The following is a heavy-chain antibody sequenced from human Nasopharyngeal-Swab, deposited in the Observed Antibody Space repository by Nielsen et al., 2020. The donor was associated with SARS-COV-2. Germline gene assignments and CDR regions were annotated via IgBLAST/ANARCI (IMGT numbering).Heavy chain of an antibody. CDR1: GYVLTGYT. Sequence: ASVKVSCKASGYVLTGYTMNWVRQAPGQGLEWMGWINTNTGNPTYAQGFTGRFVFSLDTSVSTAYLQISSLKAEDTAVYYCARDVFSSGYYGGYNWFDPWGQGTLVTVSS. V-gene: IGHV7-4-1*02. CDR3: ARDVFSSGYYGGYNWFDP. D-gene: IGHD3-22*01. J-gene: IGHJ5*02. CDR2: INTNTGNP.